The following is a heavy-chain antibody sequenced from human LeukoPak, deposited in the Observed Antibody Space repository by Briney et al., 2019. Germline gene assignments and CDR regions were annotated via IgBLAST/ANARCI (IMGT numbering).Heavy chain of an antibody. Sequence: GGSLRLSCAASGFTFSSYGMHWVRQAPGKGLEWVAFIRYDGSNKYYADSVKGRFTISRDNSKNTLYLQMNSLRAEDTAVYYCARDNYSGSRYFDHWGQGTLVTVSS. V-gene: IGHV3-30*02. J-gene: IGHJ4*02. CDR2: IRYDGSNK. CDR3: ARDNYSGSRYFDH. CDR1: GFTFSSYG. D-gene: IGHD1-26*01.